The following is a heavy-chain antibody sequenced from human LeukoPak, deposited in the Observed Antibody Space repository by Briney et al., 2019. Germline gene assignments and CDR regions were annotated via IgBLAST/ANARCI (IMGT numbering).Heavy chain of an antibody. CDR3: ARVAMPLYYMDV. V-gene: IGHV1-2*02. CDR2: INPNSGGT. J-gene: IGHJ6*03. D-gene: IGHD2-2*01. Sequence: ASVKVSCKASGYIFTGYYIHWVRQAPGQGLEWMGWINPNSGGTNYAQKFQGRVTMTRDTSISTAYMELSRLRSDDTAVYYCARVAMPLYYMDVWGKGTTVTVS. CDR1: GYIFTGYY.